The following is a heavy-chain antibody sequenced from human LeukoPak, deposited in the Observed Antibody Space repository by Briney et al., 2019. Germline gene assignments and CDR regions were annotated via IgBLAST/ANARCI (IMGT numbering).Heavy chain of an antibody. CDR1: RYTFTNFD. J-gene: IGHJ6*03. D-gene: IGHD6-19*01. V-gene: IGHV1-8*01. CDR3: ARGPQWRGDSYYMDV. Sequence: ASVKVSCKGSRYTFTNFDINWVRQATGQGLEWMGWMNPNSGNTGSAQKLQGRVTMTMNTSISTAYIELSSLRSEDTAVYYCARGPQWRGDSYYMDVWGRGTTVTVSS. CDR2: MNPNSGNT.